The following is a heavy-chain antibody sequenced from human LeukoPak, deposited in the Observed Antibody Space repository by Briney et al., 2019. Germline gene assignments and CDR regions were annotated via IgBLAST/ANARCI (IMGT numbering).Heavy chain of an antibody. J-gene: IGHJ4*02. Sequence: GASLRLSCAASGFIFRNYAMSWVRQAPGKGLKWVSAITGSGDSTYYADSVKGRFTTSRDNSKNTLYVEMKTLRAEDTAVYYCAKWGDSDILTGYYVSDFWGQGPLVPVSS. CDR2: ITGSGDST. CDR1: GFIFRNYA. V-gene: IGHV3-23*01. CDR3: AKWGDSDILTGYYVSDF. D-gene: IGHD3-9*01.